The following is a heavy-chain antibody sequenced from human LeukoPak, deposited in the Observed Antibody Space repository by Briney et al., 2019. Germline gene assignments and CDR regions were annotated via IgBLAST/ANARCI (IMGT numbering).Heavy chain of an antibody. Sequence: SETLFLTCTVSGGSISSGGGYYWSWIRQHPGKGLEWIGYIYYSGNTYYSPSLRSRVTISVDTSKNQFSLKLSSVTAADTAVYYCARRGSGSGYNGVSGFDYWGQGTLVTVSS. J-gene: IGHJ4*02. D-gene: IGHD3-22*01. CDR3: ARRGSGSGYNGVSGFDY. CDR2: IYYSGNT. CDR1: GGSISSGGGYY. V-gene: IGHV4-31*03.